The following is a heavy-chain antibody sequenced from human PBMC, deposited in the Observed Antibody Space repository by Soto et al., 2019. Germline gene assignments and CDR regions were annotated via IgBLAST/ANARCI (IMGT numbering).Heavy chain of an antibody. CDR2: ISGSGGST. J-gene: IGHJ6*04. D-gene: IGHD3-9*01. CDR1: GFTFSSYA. Sequence: EVQLLESGGGLVQPGGSLRLSCAASGFTFSSYAMSWVRQAPGKGLEWVSAISGSGGSTYYADSVKGRFTISRDNSKNTLYLQMNSLRAEDTAVYYCASHYYDMLLPGDVCGKGTTVTVSS. V-gene: IGHV3-23*01. CDR3: ASHYYDMLLPGDV.